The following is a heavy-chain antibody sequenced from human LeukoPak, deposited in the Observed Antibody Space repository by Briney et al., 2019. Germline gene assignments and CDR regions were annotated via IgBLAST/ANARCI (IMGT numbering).Heavy chain of an antibody. D-gene: IGHD3-22*01. CDR3: AKDYDSSGYFLSFFDS. J-gene: IGHJ4*02. V-gene: IGHV3-43*02. CDR1: GFTFDDYG. CDR2: ISGDGDST. Sequence: GGSLRLSCAASGFTFDDYGMHWVRQVPGKGLEWVSLISGDGDSTYYADSVKGRFTISRDNSKNSLFLQMNSLTTKDTALYYCAKDYDSSGYFLSFFDSWGQGTLVTVSS.